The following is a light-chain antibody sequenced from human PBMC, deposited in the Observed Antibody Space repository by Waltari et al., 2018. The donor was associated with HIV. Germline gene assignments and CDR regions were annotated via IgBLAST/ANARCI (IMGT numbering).Light chain of an antibody. J-gene: IGKJ5*01. CDR2: LAS. CDR1: QSLLNSNGFNY. CDR3: MQALQTPLIT. V-gene: IGKV2-28*01. Sequence: DIVMTQSPLSLPVTPGEPASISCRSSQSLLNSNGFNYLDWYLQKPGQSPRLLIYLASDRAPGVPDRFSGSGSGTDFTLKISRVEAEDVGVYYCMQALQTPLITFGQGTRLDIK.